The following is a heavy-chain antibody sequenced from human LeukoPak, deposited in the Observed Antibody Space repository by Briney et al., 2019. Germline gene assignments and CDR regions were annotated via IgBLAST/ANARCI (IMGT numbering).Heavy chain of an antibody. J-gene: IGHJ3*02. CDR3: ARDSATVVTDDAFDI. Sequence: SQTLSLTCTVSGGSISSGDYYWSWIRQPPGKGLEWIGYIYYSGSTYYNPSLKSRVTISVDTSKNQFSLKLSSVTAADTAVYYCARDSATVVTDDAFDIWGQGIMVTVSS. D-gene: IGHD4-23*01. V-gene: IGHV4-30-4*08. CDR2: IYYSGST. CDR1: GGSISSGDYY.